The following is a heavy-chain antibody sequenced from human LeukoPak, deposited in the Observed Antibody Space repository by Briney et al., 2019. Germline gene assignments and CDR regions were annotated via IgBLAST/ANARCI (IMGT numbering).Heavy chain of an antibody. J-gene: IGHJ4*02. D-gene: IGHD3-9*01. CDR2: IYPGDSDT. CDR3: ARQDYDILTGYYKGPFDY. CDR1: GYSFTSYW. V-gene: IGHV5-51*01. Sequence: GGSLKISCKGSGYSFTSYWIGWVRQMPGKGLEWMGIIYPGDSDTRYSPSFQGQVTISADKSISIAYLQWSSLKASDTAMYYCARQDYDILTGYYKGPFDYWGQGTLVTVSS.